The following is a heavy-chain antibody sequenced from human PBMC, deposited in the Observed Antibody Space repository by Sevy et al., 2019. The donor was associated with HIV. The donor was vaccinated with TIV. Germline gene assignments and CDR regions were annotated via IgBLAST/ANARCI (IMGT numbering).Heavy chain of an antibody. CDR3: ASLYCSGGSCYQFAHYYYGMDV. J-gene: IGHJ6*02. CDR1: GFTFSSYS. CDR2: ISSSSSYI. Sequence: GGSLRLSCAASGFTFSSYSMNWVRQAPGKGLEWVSSISSSSSYIYYADSVKGRFTISRDNAKNSLYLQMNSLRAEDKAVYYCASLYCSGGSCYQFAHYYYGMDVWGQGTTVTVSS. D-gene: IGHD2-15*01. V-gene: IGHV3-21*01.